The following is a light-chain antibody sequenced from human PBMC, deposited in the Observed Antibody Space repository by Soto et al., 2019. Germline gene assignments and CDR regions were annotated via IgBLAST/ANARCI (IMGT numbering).Light chain of an antibody. CDR3: LQHTTFPWT. CDR1: QDIRDD. CDR2: GAS. J-gene: IGKJ1*01. V-gene: IGKV1-17*01. Sequence: DIQMTQSPSSLSASVGDRVTITCRASQDIRDDLGWYQQKPGKAPQRLIFGASSLQSGVPSRFSGSVSGTEFSLTISSLQPEDFATYYCLQHTTFPWTFGQGTKVEVK.